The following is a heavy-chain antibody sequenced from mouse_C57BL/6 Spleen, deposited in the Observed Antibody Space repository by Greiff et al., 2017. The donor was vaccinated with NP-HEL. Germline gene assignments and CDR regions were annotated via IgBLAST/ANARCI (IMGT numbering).Heavy chain of an antibody. CDR2: INSGGDYI. CDR3: TRKVETGTYYFDY. Sequence: EVQGVESGEGLVKPGGSLKLSCAASGFTFSSYAMSWVRQTPEKRLEWVAYINSGGDYIYYADTVKGRFTISRDNARNTLYLQMSSLKSEDTAMYYCTRKVETGTYYFDYWGQGTTLTVSS. CDR1: GFTFSSYA. D-gene: IGHD4-1*01. J-gene: IGHJ2*01. V-gene: IGHV5-9-1*02.